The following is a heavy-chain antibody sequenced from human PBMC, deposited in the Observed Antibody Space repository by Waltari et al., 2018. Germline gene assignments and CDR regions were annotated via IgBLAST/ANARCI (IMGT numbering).Heavy chain of an antibody. D-gene: IGHD3-22*01. CDR2: IRSDGSST. CDR1: GVTFSRSC. J-gene: IGHJ6*02. CDR3: ARVATKTYSSPVPGRPYYYGMDV. Sequence: EEQLVESGGGLAQPGASLRLSCAASGVTFSRSCMDWARHARATGLGCASSIRSDGSSTTYADSVKGRFTSSRDNAKNTLYVQMNRLRAEDTAVYYCARVATKTYSSPVPGRPYYYGMDVWGQGTTVTVSS. V-gene: IGHV3-74*01.